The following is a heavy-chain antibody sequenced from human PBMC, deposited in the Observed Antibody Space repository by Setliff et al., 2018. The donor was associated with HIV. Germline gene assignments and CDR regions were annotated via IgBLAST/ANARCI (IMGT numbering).Heavy chain of an antibody. CDR3: ATGRDSSGYYFLADY. CDR2: FSYRGGT. Sequence: SETLSLTCAVSGVSVTSHFWSWIRQPPGKGLEWIGYFSYRGGTNSNPSLKSRVTISVDTSKNQFSLKLNSVTAADTAVYYCATGRDSSGYYFLADYWGRGTLVTVSS. J-gene: IGHJ4*02. CDR1: GVSVTSHF. D-gene: IGHD3-22*01. V-gene: IGHV4-59*02.